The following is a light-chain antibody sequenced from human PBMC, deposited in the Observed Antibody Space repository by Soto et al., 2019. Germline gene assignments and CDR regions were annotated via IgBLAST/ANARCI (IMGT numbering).Light chain of an antibody. CDR1: QGIRDA. Sequence: DIQMTQSPSSLSASVGDRVTITCRASQGIRDALGWYQQKPGKAPKRLIYAASSLQSGVPSRFSGSGSGTEFTLTISSLQTEDLATYYCLQYNSYPQTFGQGTKVEIE. J-gene: IGKJ1*01. CDR3: LQYNSYPQT. CDR2: AAS. V-gene: IGKV1-17*01.